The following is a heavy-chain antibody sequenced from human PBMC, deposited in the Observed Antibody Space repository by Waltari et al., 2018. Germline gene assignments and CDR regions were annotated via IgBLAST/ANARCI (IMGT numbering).Heavy chain of an antibody. CDR3: AADIGYSSSFDAFDI. Sequence: QVPLVQSGAEVKKPGDSVKVSYKASGYTFTCSNMHWVRPAPGQGLEWMGRINPILGTGNYAQKFQGRVTITADESTSTAYMELSSLRSEDTAVYYCAADIGYSSSFDAFDIWGQGTMVTVSS. V-gene: IGHV1-69*01. CDR1: GYTFTCSN. D-gene: IGHD6-13*01. J-gene: IGHJ3*02. CDR2: INPILGTG.